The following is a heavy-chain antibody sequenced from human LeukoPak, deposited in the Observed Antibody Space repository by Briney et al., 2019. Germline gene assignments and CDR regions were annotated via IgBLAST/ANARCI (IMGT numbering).Heavy chain of an antibody. CDR2: ISSSGSTI. J-gene: IGHJ6*04. Sequence: PGGSLRLSCAASGFSFGNHAMIWVRQAAGKGLEWVSYISSSGSTIYYADSVKGRFTISRDNSLYLQMNSLRAEDTAVYYCARSRSGTYYNADVWGKGITVTISS. CDR1: GFSFGNHA. D-gene: IGHD3-10*01. CDR3: ARSRSGTYYNADV. V-gene: IGHV3-48*01.